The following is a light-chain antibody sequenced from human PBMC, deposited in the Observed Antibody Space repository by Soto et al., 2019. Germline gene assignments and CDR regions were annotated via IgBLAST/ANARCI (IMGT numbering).Light chain of an antibody. CDR1: QNVYNS. J-gene: IGKJ4*01. Sequence: EIVLTQSPATLSLSPGERATLSCRASQNVYNSLAWFQQKPGQAPRLLIYYASNRATGIPARFSGSGSGTDFTLTISSLEPEDVAVYYCQQRSNGLTFGGGSRVDIK. CDR2: YAS. CDR3: QQRSNGLT. V-gene: IGKV3-11*01.